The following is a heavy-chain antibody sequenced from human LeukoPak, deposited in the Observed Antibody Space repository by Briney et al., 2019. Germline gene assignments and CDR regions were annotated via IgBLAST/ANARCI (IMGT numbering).Heavy chain of an antibody. D-gene: IGHD2-2*02. CDR1: GGSLSPYY. V-gene: IGHV4-4*07. J-gene: IGHJ4*02. Sequence: SETLSLTCTISGGSLSPYYWNWIRQPAGKGLEWIGRIYSSGTTNYNPSLRSRVSMSVDTSKNQFSLKLSSVIAADTAVYYCAREGGYCNSGYCYISLDYWGQGALLTVSS. CDR3: AREGGYCNSGYCYISLDY. CDR2: IYSSGTT.